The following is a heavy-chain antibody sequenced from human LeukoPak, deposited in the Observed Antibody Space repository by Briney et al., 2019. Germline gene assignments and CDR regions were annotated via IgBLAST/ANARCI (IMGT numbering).Heavy chain of an antibody. J-gene: IGHJ3*02. Sequence: PGGSLRLSCATSGFTFSDYTMNWVRLAPGKGLEWVSSISGSSNYICYADSVKGRFTISRGNAKNSLYLQMNSLRVEDTAVYYCARDESGDNDAFDIWGQGTMVTVSS. V-gene: IGHV3-21*01. CDR1: GFTFSDYT. D-gene: IGHD2-21*01. CDR2: ISGSSNYI. CDR3: ARDESGDNDAFDI.